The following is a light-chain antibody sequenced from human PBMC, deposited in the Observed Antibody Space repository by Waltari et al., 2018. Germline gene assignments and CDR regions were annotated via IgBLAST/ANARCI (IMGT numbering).Light chain of an antibody. V-gene: IGLV1-47*01. J-gene: IGLJ3*02. CDR3: AAWDDSLSRWL. CDR2: RNN. CDR1: SSNIGSNS. Sequence: QSVLTQPPSASGTPGQRVTISCSGRSSNIGSNSVSWYQHVPGAAPKLLIYRNNQRPSGVPDRFSGSKSGTSASLAISGLRSEDEADYYCAAWDDSLSRWLLGGGTKLTVL.